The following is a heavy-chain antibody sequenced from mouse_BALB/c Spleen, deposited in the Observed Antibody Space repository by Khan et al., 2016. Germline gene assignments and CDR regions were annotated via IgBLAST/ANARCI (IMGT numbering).Heavy chain of an antibody. CDR1: GFTFSSYA. D-gene: IGHD2-2*01. J-gene: IGHJ2*01. CDR3: AREGLRRRPFDY. CDR2: ISSGGSYT. V-gene: IGHV5-9-4*01. Sequence: EVELVESGGGLVKPGGSLKLSCAASGFTFSSYAMSWVRQSPEKRLEWVAEISSGGSYTYYPDTVTGRFTISRDNAKNTLYLEMSSLRSEDTAMYYCAREGLRRRPFDYVGQGTTLTVSS.